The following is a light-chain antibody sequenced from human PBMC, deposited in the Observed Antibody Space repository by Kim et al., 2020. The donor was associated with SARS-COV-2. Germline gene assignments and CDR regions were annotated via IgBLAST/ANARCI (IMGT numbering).Light chain of an antibody. J-gene: IGKJ5*01. V-gene: IGKV3-11*01. CDR2: DAS. Sequence: EIVLTQFPATLYLSPGERATLSCRASQSVRTYLAWYQQKPGQAPRLLIYDASNRATGIPARFSGSGSGTDFTLTISSLEPEDFAVYYCQHRGDWPITFGPGTRLEIK. CDR1: QSVRTY. CDR3: QHRGDWPIT.